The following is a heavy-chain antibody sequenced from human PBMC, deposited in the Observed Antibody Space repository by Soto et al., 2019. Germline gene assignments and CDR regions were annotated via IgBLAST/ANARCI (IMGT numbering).Heavy chain of an antibody. CDR1: GFTFSSYW. V-gene: IGHV3-7*01. CDR3: ARAIVVVPAAISYYYGMDV. CDR2: IKQDGSEK. D-gene: IGHD2-2*02. J-gene: IGHJ6*02. Sequence: PGGSLRLSCAASGFTFSSYWMSWVRQAPGKGLEWVANIKQDGSEKYYVDSVKGRFTISRDNAKNSLYLQMNSLRDEDTAVYYCARAIVVVPAAISYYYGMDVWGQGTTVTVSS.